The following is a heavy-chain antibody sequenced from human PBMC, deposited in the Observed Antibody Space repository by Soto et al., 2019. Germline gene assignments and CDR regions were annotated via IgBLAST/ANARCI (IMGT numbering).Heavy chain of an antibody. CDR2: IDPSDSYT. J-gene: IGHJ4*02. CDR3: ARRGGSGYYLGLDY. V-gene: IGHV5-10-1*01. Sequence: PGAYLKISCKGSGYSFTSYWISWVRQMPGKGLEWMGRIDPSDSYTNYSQSFKGHVTISADKSISTAYLQWSSLKASDTAMYYCARRGGSGYYLGLDYWGQGTLVTVSS. CDR1: GYSFTSYW. D-gene: IGHD3-22*01.